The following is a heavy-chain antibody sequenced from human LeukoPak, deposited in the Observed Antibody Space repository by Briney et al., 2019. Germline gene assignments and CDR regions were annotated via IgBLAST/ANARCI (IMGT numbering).Heavy chain of an antibody. J-gene: IGHJ4*02. CDR1: GDSISSFS. V-gene: IGHV4-59*01. CDR3: ARGPSSGQYMSPLDY. Sequence: SETLSLTCTVSGDSISSFSWSWIRQSPGKRLEWIGYLYYSGTANYNPSLRSRVTISSDTSKNQFSLKLSSLTAADTAMYYCARGPSSGQYMSPLDYWGQGTLVTVSS. D-gene: IGHD6-25*01. CDR2: LYYSGTA.